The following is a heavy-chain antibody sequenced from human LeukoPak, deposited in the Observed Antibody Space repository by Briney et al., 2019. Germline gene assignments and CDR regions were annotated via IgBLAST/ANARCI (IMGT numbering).Heavy chain of an antibody. J-gene: IGHJ3*02. Sequence: SGPTLVNPTQTLTLTCTFSGFSLSTSGMCVSWIRQPPGKALEWLARIDWDDDKYYSTSLKTRLTISKDTSKNQMVLTMTNMDPVDTATYYCARITAARLYAFDIWGQGTMVTVSS. V-gene: IGHV2-70*11. D-gene: IGHD6-6*01. CDR2: IDWDDDK. CDR1: GFSLSTSGMC. CDR3: ARITAARLYAFDI.